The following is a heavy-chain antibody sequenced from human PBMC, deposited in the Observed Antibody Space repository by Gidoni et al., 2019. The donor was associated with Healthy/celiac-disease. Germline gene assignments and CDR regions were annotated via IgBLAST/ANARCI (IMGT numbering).Heavy chain of an antibody. V-gene: IGHV4-39*01. J-gene: IGHJ6*02. CDR1: SRSISSSSYY. CDR2: IYYSGST. D-gene: IGHD1-26*01. Sequence: QLQLPQSGLALLKPSGTLSLTCTVSSRSISSSSYYWCWIRQPPGKGLEWSGSIYYSGSTYYNPSLKSRGTISVDTSRNQFSRKLSSVTAADTAVYYCARRGPYSGSYSSVGYGMDVWGQGTTVTVSS. CDR3: ARRGPYSGSYSSVGYGMDV.